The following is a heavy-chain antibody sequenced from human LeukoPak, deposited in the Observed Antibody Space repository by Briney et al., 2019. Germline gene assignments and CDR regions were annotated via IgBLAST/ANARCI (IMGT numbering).Heavy chain of an antibody. D-gene: IGHD3-9*01. J-gene: IGHJ4*01. CDR2: ITSRSSYI. CDR3: AKDLYDILTGFDY. V-gene: IGHV3-21*01. CDR1: EFTFSSYT. Sequence: PGGSLRLSCAASEFTFSSYTMNWVRQAPGKGLEWVSSITSRSSYIYYVDSVKGRFTISRDNAKNSLYLQMNSLRAEDTAVYYCAKDLYDILTGFDYWGHGTLVTVSS.